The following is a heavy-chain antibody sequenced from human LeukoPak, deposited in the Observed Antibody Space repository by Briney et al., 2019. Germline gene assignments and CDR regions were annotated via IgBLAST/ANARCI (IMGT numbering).Heavy chain of an antibody. CDR2: ISAYNGNT. CDR3: ASLHYYGSGSYSPDPYYYYGMDV. CDR1: GYTFTSYG. J-gene: IGHJ6*02. Sequence: ASVKVSCKASGYTFTSYGISWVRQAPGQGLEWMGWISAYNGNTNYAQKLQGRVTMTTDASTSTAYMELRSLRSDDTAVYYCASLHYYGSGSYSPDPYYYYGMDVWGQGTTVTVSS. V-gene: IGHV1-18*01. D-gene: IGHD3-10*01.